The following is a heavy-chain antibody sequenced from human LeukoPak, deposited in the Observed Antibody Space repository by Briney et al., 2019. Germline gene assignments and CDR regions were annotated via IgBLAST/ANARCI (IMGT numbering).Heavy chain of an antibody. CDR2: INAGNGNT. CDR3: ATLAVAGRGPL. CDR1: GYTFASYA. D-gene: IGHD6-19*01. Sequence: ASVKVSCKASGYTFASYAMHWVRQAPGQRLEWMGWINAGNGNTKYSQKFQGRVTITRDTSASTAYMELSSLRSEDTAVYYCATLAVAGRGPLWGQGTLVTVSS. V-gene: IGHV1-3*01. J-gene: IGHJ4*02.